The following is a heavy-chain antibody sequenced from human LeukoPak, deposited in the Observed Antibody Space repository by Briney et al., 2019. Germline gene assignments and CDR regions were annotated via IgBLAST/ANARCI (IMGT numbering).Heavy chain of an antibody. V-gene: IGHV3-9*01. CDR2: ISWNSGSI. J-gene: IGHJ4*02. CDR3: AKGIGELRGLDY. CDR1: GFTFDDYA. D-gene: IGHD1-26*01. Sequence: GGSLRLSCAASGFTFDDYAMHWVRQAPGKGLEWVSGISWNSGSIGYADSVKGRFTISRDNAKNSLYLQMNSLRAEDTALYYCAKGIGELRGLDYWGQGTLVTVSS.